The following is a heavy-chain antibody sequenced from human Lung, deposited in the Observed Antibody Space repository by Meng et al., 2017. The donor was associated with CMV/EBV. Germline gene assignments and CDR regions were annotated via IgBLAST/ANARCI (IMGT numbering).Heavy chain of an antibody. V-gene: IGHV4-59*01. CDR3: AGPDDKGSSPHDPFDI. CDR2: ISSTGYL. Sequence: SXTXSLXCTVSGASISSNYWSWSRRPPGKGLEYIGSISSTGYLEYSPSLKGRVTISLDTSKNHFSLKLTSVTAADTAMYYCAGPDDKGSSPHDPFDIWCQGTMVTFSS. J-gene: IGHJ3*02. CDR1: GASISSNY. D-gene: IGHD1-1*01.